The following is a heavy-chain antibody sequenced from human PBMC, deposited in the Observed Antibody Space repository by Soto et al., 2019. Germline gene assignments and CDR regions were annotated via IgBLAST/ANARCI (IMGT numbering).Heavy chain of an antibody. CDR1: GFPFSNAW. CDR3: AKRADMPARRDFDY. CDR2: IFGSDRDT. D-gene: IGHD6-6*01. J-gene: IGHJ4*02. V-gene: IGHV3-23*01. Sequence: GGSLRLSCAASGFPFSNAWMSWVRQPPGKGLEWVSTIFGSDRDTYYADSVRGRFSISRDNSKGTLYLQMNSLRVEDTAVYYCAKRADMPARRDFDYWGQGTLVTVSS.